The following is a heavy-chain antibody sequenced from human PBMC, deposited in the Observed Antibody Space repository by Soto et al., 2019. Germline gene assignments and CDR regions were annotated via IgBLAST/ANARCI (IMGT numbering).Heavy chain of an antibody. V-gene: IGHV1-69*02. CDR2: IIPILGIA. CDR1: GGTFSSYT. D-gene: IGHD3-10*01. CDR3: ARVPPNSGSRWGETPPSD. J-gene: IGHJ4*02. Sequence: QVQLVQSGAEVKKPGSSVKVSCKASGGTFSSYTISWVRQAPGQGLEWMGRIIPILGIANYAQKFQGRVTITADKSTSTAYMELSSLRSEDTAVYYCARVPPNSGSRWGETPPSDWGQGTLVTVSS.